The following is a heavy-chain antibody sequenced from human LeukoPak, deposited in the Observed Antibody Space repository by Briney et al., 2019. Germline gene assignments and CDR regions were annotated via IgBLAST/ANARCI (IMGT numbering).Heavy chain of an antibody. CDR1: GGSFSGYY. V-gene: IGHV4-34*01. Sequence: SETLSLTCAVYGGSFSGYYWSWIRQPPGKGLEWIGEINHSGSTSYNPSLKSRVTISVDTSKNQFSLKLSSVTAADTAVYYCARGSPSMQLGYWGQGTLVTVSS. D-gene: IGHD3-16*01. CDR2: INHSGST. J-gene: IGHJ4*02. CDR3: ARGSPSMQLGY.